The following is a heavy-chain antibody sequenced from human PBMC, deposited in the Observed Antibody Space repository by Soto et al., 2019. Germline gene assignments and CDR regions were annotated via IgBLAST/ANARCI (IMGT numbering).Heavy chain of an antibody. Sequence: SETLSLTCTVSGGSISSYYWSWIRQPPGKGLEWIGYIYYSGSTNYNPSLKSRVTISVDTSKNQFSLKLSSVTAADTAVYYCARGGYDILTGYSGFDPWGQGTLVTVS. D-gene: IGHD3-9*01. V-gene: IGHV4-59*01. J-gene: IGHJ5*02. CDR3: ARGGYDILTGYSGFDP. CDR2: IYYSGST. CDR1: GGSISSYY.